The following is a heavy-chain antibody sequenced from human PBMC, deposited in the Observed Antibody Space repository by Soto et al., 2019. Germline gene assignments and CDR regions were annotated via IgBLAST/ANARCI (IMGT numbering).Heavy chain of an antibody. CDR1: GFTFSSYA. Sequence: PGGSLRLSCAASGFTFSSYAMHWVRQAPGKGLEWVAVISYDGSNKYYADSVKGRFTISRDNSKNTLYLQMNSLRAEDTAVYYCASSTEEFDYWGQGTLVTAPQ. D-gene: IGHD6-13*01. CDR2: ISYDGSNK. V-gene: IGHV3-30-3*01. J-gene: IGHJ4*02. CDR3: ASSTEEFDY.